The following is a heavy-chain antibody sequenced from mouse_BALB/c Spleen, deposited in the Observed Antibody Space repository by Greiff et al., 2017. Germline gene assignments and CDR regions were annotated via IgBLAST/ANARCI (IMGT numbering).Heavy chain of an antibody. D-gene: IGHD2-4*01. CDR3: TTMITTKY. J-gene: IGHJ3*01. CDR1: GFNIKDTY. CDR2: IDPENGDT. Sequence: EVQLQQSGAELVKPGASVKLSCTASGFNIKDTYMHWVKQRPEQGLEWIGWIDPENGDTEYAPKFQGKATMTADTSSNTAYLQLSSLTSEDTAVYYCTTMITTKYWGQGTLVTVSA. V-gene: IGHV14-1*01.